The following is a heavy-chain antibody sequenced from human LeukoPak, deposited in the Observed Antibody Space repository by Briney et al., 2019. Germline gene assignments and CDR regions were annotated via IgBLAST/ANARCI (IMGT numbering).Heavy chain of an antibody. CDR1: GFPFSLYG. CDR2: MSYHGVRT. D-gene: IGHD4-23*01. J-gene: IGHJ4*02. CDR3: AKKFPGNDDHFDH. V-gene: IGHV3-30*18. Sequence: GGSLRLSCAASGFPFSLYGMVWVRQAPGKGLEWVAYMSYHGVRTHYGDSGRGRFTISRDNSENTLRLQMDSLRPEDTAIYYCAKKFPGNDDHFDHWGQGTLVTVSS.